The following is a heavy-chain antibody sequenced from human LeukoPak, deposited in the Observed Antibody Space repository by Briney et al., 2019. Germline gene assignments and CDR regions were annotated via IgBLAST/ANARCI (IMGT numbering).Heavy chain of an antibody. CDR3: ARDNGFLGPIAFDI. CDR2: IYYSGST. Sequence: PSETLSLTCTVSGGSISSYYWSWIRQPPGKGLEWIGYIYYSGSTNYNPSLKSRVTISVDTSKNQFSLKLSSVTAADTAVYCCARDNGFLGPIAFDIWGQRTMVTVSS. CDR1: GGSISSYY. J-gene: IGHJ3*02. D-gene: IGHD3-3*01. V-gene: IGHV4-59*01.